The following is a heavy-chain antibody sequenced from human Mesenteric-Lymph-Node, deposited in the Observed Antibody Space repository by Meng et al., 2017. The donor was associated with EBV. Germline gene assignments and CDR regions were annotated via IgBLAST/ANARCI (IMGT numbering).Heavy chain of an antibody. CDR1: GFTFSSYS. CDR3: ARYYGGNSFWYFDL. J-gene: IGHJ2*01. CDR2: ISSSSSYI. V-gene: IGHV3-21*01. D-gene: IGHD4-23*01. Sequence: EFQLVESGGGLVKPGGSLRLSCAASGFTFSSYSMKWVRQAPRKGLEWVSSISSSSSYIYYADSVKGRFTISRDNAKNSLYLQMNSLRAEDTAVYYCARYYGGNSFWYFDLWGRGTLGTVSS.